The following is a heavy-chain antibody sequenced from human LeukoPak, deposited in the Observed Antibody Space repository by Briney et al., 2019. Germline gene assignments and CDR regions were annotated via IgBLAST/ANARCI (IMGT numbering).Heavy chain of an antibody. J-gene: IGHJ3*02. CDR1: GFTFSGSA. CDR3: TTSSYSGYDAFDI. Sequence: GGSLRLSCAASGFTFSGSAMHWVRQASGKGLEWVGRIRSKANSYATAYAASVKGRFTISRDDSKNTAYLQMNSLKTEDTAVYYCTTSSYSGYDAFDIWSQGTMVTVSS. V-gene: IGHV3-73*01. CDR2: IRSKANSYAT. D-gene: IGHD5-12*01.